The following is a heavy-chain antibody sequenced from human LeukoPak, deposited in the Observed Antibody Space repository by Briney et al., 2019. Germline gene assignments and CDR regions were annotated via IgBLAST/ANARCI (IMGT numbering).Heavy chain of an antibody. CDR1: GGSISSYY. CDR3: ARLYDYVWGSSVPRFDP. Sequence: SETLSLTCTVSGGSISSYYWSWIRQPPGKGLEWIGYIYYSGSTNYNPSLKSRVTISVDTSKNQFSLKLSSVTAADTAVCYCARLYDYVWGSSVPRFDPWGQGTLVTVSS. D-gene: IGHD3-16*01. CDR2: IYYSGST. V-gene: IGHV4-59*01. J-gene: IGHJ5*02.